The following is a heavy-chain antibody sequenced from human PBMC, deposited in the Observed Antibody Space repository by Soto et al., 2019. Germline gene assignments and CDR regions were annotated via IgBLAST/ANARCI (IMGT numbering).Heavy chain of an antibody. Sequence: ASVKVSCKASGYTFTIYVINWGRQATGKGLEWMGWMNPNSGNTGYAQKFQGRVTMTRNTSISTAYMELSSLRSEDTAVYYCATLRFLEWPQGGYYYYMDVWGKGTTVTVSS. CDR3: ATLRFLEWPQGGYYYYMDV. D-gene: IGHD3-3*01. CDR2: MNPNSGNT. J-gene: IGHJ6*03. CDR1: GYTFTIYV. V-gene: IGHV1-8*01.